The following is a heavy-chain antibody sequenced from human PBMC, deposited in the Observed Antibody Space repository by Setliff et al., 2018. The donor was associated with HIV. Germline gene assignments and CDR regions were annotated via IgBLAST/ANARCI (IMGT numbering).Heavy chain of an antibody. CDR1: GFSFNNAW. D-gene: IGHD2-2*01. CDR2: IKSKTHGGTT. Sequence: PGGSLRLSCAASGFSFNNAWMSWVRQAPGKGLEWVGRIKSKTHGGTTDYAASVKGRFSISRDDSKTTVYLQMNSLKTEDTAVYYCTTDCSSTSCPPAWYWGQGTLVTVSS. J-gene: IGHJ4*02. CDR3: TTDCSSTSCPPAWY. V-gene: IGHV3-15*01.